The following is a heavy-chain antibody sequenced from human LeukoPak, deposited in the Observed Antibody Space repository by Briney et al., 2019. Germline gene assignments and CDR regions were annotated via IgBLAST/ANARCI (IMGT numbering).Heavy chain of an antibody. CDR2: IYYSGST. J-gene: IGHJ4*02. D-gene: IGHD3-9*01. Sequence: SETLSLTCTVSGGSISSYYWSWIRQPPGKGLEWNGYIYYSGSTNYNPSLKSRVTISVDTSKNQFSLKLSSVTAADTAVYYCARVSSDSRYFDWFYSYFDYWGQGTLVTVSS. V-gene: IGHV4-59*01. CDR3: ARVSSDSRYFDWFYSYFDY. CDR1: GGSISSYY.